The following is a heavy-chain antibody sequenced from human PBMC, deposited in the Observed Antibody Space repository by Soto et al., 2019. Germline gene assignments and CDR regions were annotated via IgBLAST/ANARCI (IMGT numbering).Heavy chain of an antibody. CDR2: ISFDGSTT. J-gene: IGHJ6*02. V-gene: IGHV3-30*18. Sequence: QVQLVESGGGVVQPGRSLRLSCEASGFTFSSYGMHWVRQAPGKGLEWVAVISFDGSTTYYADSVKGRFTISRDNSKNTLNLQMNSLRAEERAVYYWAKDEGRVLVEARDYYGMDVWGQGTTVTVSS. D-gene: IGHD2-8*02. CDR1: GFTFSSYG. CDR3: AKDEGRVLVEARDYYGMDV.